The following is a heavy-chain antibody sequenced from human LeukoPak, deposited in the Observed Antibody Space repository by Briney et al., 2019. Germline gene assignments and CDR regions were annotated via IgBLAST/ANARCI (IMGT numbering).Heavy chain of an antibody. CDR3: ARVSAEYQLRIWYYYYMDV. J-gene: IGHJ6*03. D-gene: IGHD2-2*01. CDR1: GFTFSAYW. V-gene: IGHV3-74*01. CDR2: INTDGSST. Sequence: PGGSLRLSCTTSGFTFSAYWMHWVRQAPGKGLVWVSRINTDGSSTSYADSVKGRFTISRDNAKNTLYLQMNSLRAEDTAVYYCARVSAEYQLRIWYYYYMDVWGKGTTVTVSS.